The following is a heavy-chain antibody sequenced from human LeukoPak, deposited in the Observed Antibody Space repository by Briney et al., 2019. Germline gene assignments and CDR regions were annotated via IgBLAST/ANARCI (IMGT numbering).Heavy chain of an antibody. CDR3: ARSNYYDFWSGRIDY. CDR2: ISAYNGNT. D-gene: IGHD3-3*01. J-gene: IGHJ4*02. V-gene: IGHV1-18*01. CDR1: GYTFTSYG. Sequence: ASVKVSCKASGYTFTSYGISWVRQAPGQGLEWMGWISAYNGNTNYAQKLRGRVTMTTDTSTSTAYMELRSLRSDDTAVYYCARSNYYDFWSGRIDYWGQGTLVTVSS.